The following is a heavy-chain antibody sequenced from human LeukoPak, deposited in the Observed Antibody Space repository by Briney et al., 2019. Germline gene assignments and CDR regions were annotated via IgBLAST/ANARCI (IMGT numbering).Heavy chain of an antibody. V-gene: IGHV3-30*02. CDR1: GFTFSSYG. J-gene: IGHJ5*02. Sequence: GGSLRLSCAASGFTFSSYGMHWVRQAPGKGLEWVAFIRYDGSNKYYADSVKGRFTISRDNSKNTLYLQMNSLRAEDTAVYYCARDQSHYYDSSGYGPWGQGTLVTVSS. CDR3: ARDQSHYYDSSGYGP. CDR2: IRYDGSNK. D-gene: IGHD3-22*01.